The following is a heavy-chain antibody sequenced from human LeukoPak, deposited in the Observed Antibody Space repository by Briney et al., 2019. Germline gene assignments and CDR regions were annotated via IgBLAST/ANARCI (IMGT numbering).Heavy chain of an antibody. CDR2: FYYGGST. Sequence: PSETLSLTCTVSGDSIRSYYWSWIRQPPGKGLEWIGHFYYGGSTNYNPSLKSRVTISLDTSKNQFSLKLTSVIAADTAVYYCARGPLATTMFTRFDYWGQGTLVTVSS. V-gene: IGHV4-59*01. CDR3: ARGPLATTMFTRFDY. J-gene: IGHJ4*02. D-gene: IGHD3-10*02. CDR1: GDSIRSYY.